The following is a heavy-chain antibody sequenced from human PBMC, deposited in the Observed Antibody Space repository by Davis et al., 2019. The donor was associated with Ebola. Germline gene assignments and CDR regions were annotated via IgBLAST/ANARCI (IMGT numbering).Heavy chain of an antibody. Sequence: SVKVSCKASGGTFSSYAISWVRQAPGQGLEWMGGIIPIFGTANYAQKFQGRVTITADESTSTAYMELSSLRSEDTAVYYCAMRITIFGVVIHPGDYWGQGTLVTVSS. D-gene: IGHD3-3*01. CDR2: IIPIFGTA. CDR3: AMRITIFGVVIHPGDY. V-gene: IGHV1-69*13. CDR1: GGTFSSYA. J-gene: IGHJ4*02.